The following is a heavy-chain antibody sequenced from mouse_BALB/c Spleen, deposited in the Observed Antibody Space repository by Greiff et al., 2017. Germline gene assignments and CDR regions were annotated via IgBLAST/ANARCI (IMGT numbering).Heavy chain of an antibody. V-gene: IGHV2-9*02. J-gene: IGHJ1*01. CDR3: ARVRSTMTTEGFDV. Sequence: VQVVESGPGLVAPSQSLSITCTVSGFSLTSYGVHWVRQPPGKGLEWLGVIWAGGSTNYNSALMSRLSISKDNSKSQVFLKMNSLQTDDTAMYYCARVRSTMTTEGFDVWGAGTTVTVSS. CDR2: IWAGGST. D-gene: IGHD2-4*01. CDR1: GFSLTSYG.